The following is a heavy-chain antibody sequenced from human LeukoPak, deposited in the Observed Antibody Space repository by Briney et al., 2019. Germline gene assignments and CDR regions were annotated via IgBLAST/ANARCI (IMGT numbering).Heavy chain of an antibody. Sequence: SETLSFTCTVSGGSISSGDYYWRRIRQPPGKGLGIIGYSYYSASSYHYLSLKVRVTIPVATSNDQFPLKLSSVTAADTAVYYCARDRYGDYSGNWFYPWGQGTLVTVSS. CDR1: GGSISSGDYY. CDR2: SYYSASS. V-gene: IGHV4-30-4*08. J-gene: IGHJ5*02. D-gene: IGHD4-17*01. CDR3: ARDRYGDYSGNWFYP.